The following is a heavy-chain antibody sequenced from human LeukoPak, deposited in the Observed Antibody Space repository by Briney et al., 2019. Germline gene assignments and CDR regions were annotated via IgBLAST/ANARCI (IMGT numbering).Heavy chain of an antibody. CDR1: GGTFISYA. Sequence: GASVKVSCKASGGTFISYAISWVRQAPGQGLEWIGGIIPIFGTANYAQKFQGRVTITADESTSTAYMELSSLRSEDTAVYYCARALDSYGYRYYYGMDVWGQGTTVTVSS. CDR2: IIPIFGTA. D-gene: IGHD5-18*01. CDR3: ARALDSYGYRYYYGMDV. J-gene: IGHJ6*02. V-gene: IGHV1-69*13.